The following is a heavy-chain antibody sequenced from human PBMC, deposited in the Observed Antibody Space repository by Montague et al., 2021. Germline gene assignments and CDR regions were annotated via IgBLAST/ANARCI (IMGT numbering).Heavy chain of an antibody. V-gene: IGHV4-31*03. CDR1: GGSISSGGCY. Sequence: TLSLTCSVSGGSISSGGCYWSWIRQHPGKGPEWIGSIYDSGSTNYNPSLKSRLTLSRDTSKNQVSLRLTSVTAAETAVYYCARSGGYCSGGRCDTFDYWGQGTLVTVSS. CDR3: ARSGGYCSGGRCDTFDY. J-gene: IGHJ4*02. CDR2: IYDSGST. D-gene: IGHD2-15*01.